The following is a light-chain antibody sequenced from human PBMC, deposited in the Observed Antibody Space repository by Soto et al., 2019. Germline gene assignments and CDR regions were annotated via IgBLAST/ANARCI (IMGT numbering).Light chain of an antibody. CDR2: DAS. J-gene: IGKJ1*01. CDR1: QSLSSW. V-gene: IGKV1-5*01. CDR3: QQYNSYSPT. Sequence: DIQMTQSPSTLSASVGDRVTITCRASQSLSSWLAWYQQKPGKAPRLLIYDASSLESGVPSRFSGSGSGTEFTLTISSLQPDDFAPYYCQQYNSYSPTFGQGTKVEIK.